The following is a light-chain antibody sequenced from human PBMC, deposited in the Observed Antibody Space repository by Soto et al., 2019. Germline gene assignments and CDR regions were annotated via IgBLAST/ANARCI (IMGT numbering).Light chain of an antibody. Sequence: QSALTQPASVSGSPGQSITISCTGASSDVGRYALVSWYQQHPGKAPKLMIYDVSQRPSGVSNRFSGSKSGNTASLTISGLQAEDEADYYCCSYTTSSTYVFGAGTKLTV. J-gene: IGLJ1*01. CDR2: DVS. V-gene: IGLV2-23*02. CDR1: SSDVGRYAL. CDR3: CSYTTSSTYV.